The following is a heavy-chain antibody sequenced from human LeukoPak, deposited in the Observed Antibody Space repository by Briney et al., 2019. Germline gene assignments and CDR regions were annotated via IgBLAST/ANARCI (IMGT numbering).Heavy chain of an antibody. V-gene: IGHV4-34*01. CDR2: INHSGST. CDR1: GGSFSGYY. D-gene: IGHD2-2*01. CDR3: ARAQAMLRSWFDP. J-gene: IGHJ5*02. Sequence: PSETLSLTCAVYGGSFSGYYWSWIRQPPGKGLEWIGEINHSGSTNYNPSLKSRVTISVDTSKNQFSLKLSSVTAADTAVYYCARAQAMLRSWFDPWGQGTLVTVSS.